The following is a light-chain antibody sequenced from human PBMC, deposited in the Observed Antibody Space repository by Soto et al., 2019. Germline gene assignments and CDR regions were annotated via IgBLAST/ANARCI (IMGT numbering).Light chain of an antibody. CDR1: SSDIGGYNY. Sequence: QSVLTQPASVSGSPGQSITISCTGTSSDIGGYNYVSWYQQHPGKAHKLMISDVSNRPSGVSNRFSGSKSGNTASLTFSWLQTEDEADYYCSSYTTSSTYVFGTGTKVTVL. V-gene: IGLV2-14*01. J-gene: IGLJ1*01. CDR3: SSYTTSSTYV. CDR2: DVS.